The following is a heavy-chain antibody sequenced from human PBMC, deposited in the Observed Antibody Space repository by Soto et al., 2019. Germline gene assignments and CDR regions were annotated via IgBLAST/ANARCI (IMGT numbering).Heavy chain of an antibody. CDR3: TTEWDTAMVPVSY. Sequence: EVQLVESGGGLVKPGGSLRLSCAASGFTFSNAWMNWVRQAPGKGLEWVDRIKSKTDGGTTDYAAPVKGRFTISRDDSKNTLYLQMNSLKTEDTAVYYCTTEWDTAMVPVSYWGQGTLVTVSS. J-gene: IGHJ4*02. V-gene: IGHV3-15*07. CDR2: IKSKTDGGTT. CDR1: GFTFSNAW. D-gene: IGHD5-18*01.